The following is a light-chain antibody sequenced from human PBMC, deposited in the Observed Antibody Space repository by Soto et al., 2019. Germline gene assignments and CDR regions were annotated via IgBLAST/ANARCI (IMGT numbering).Light chain of an antibody. CDR1: QRVNSY. V-gene: IGKV3-11*01. Sequence: EVVLTQSPGTLSLSPGERATLSCRASQRVNSYLNWYQQKPGQAPRLLIYDASNRATGIPARFSGSGSGTDFTLTISSLEPEDFAVYYCQQRTNPLTFGGGTKVDIK. CDR2: DAS. CDR3: QQRTNPLT. J-gene: IGKJ4*01.